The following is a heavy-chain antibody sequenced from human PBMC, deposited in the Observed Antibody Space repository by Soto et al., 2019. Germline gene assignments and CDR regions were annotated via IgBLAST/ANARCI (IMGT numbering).Heavy chain of an antibody. J-gene: IGHJ4*02. CDR1: GYSFTSYW. CDR3: ARTSRYSGYSNWYYFDY. V-gene: IGHV5-51*01. CDR2: IYPGDSDT. Sequence: PGESLKISCKGSGYSFTSYWIGWVRQMPGKGLEWMGIIYPGDSDTRYSPSFQGQVTISADKSISTAYLQWSSLKASDTAMYYCARTSRYSGYSNWYYFDYWGQGTLVTVSS. D-gene: IGHD5-12*01.